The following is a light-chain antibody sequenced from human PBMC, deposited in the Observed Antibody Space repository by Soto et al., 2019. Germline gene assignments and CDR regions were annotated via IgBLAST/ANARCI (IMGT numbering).Light chain of an antibody. V-gene: IGKV1-5*03. CDR1: QSISNW. CDR2: QAS. J-gene: IGKJ1*01. Sequence: DIQMTQSPSTLSSSLGYILIITCRASQSISNWLAWYQQKPGRLPRLLIYQASTLESGVPSRFSGSGSGTEFTLTISSLQPDDFATYYCQQYNTYLWTFGQGTKVDI. CDR3: QQYNTYLWT.